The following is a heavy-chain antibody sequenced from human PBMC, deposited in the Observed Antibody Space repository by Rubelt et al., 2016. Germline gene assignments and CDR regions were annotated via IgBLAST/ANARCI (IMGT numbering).Heavy chain of an antibody. CDR3: AHNVDTAMADY. V-gene: IGHV2-5*08. Sequence: QVTLRESGPALVKPTQTLTLTCTFSGFSLSTSGMFVSWIRQPPGKALEWLALIYWDDDKRYSPSLKNRLTITKDTSKNQVDRTMTNMDPVDTATYYCAHNVDTAMADYWGQGTLVTVSA. D-gene: IGHD5-18*01. J-gene: IGHJ4*02. CDR1: GFSLSTSGMF. CDR2: IYWDDDK.